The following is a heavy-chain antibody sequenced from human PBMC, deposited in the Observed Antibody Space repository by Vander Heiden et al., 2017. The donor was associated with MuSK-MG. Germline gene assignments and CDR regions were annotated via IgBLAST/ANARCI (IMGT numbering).Heavy chain of an antibody. J-gene: IGHJ3*02. CDR3: ARAYSSSSSAFDI. CDR2: INHSGST. V-gene: IGHV4-34*01. D-gene: IGHD6-6*01. CDR1: GGSFSGYY. Sequence: QVQLQQWGAGLLKPSETLSLTCAVYGGSFSGYYWSWIRQPPGKGLEWIGEINHSGSTNYNPALKSRVTISVDTSKNQFSLKMSSVTAADTAVYYYARAYSSSSSAFDIWGQGTMVTVSS.